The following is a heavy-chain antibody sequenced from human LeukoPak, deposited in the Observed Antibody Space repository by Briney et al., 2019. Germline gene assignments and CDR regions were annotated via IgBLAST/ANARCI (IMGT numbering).Heavy chain of an antibody. CDR1: GFSFSSYA. J-gene: IGHJ4*02. D-gene: IGHD6-13*01. CDR3: GQDPSRIAAGRCDY. V-gene: IGHV3-23*01. CDR2: ISHSGDSP. Sequence: QTGGSLRLSCAASGFSFSSYAMSWVRQAPGKGLEWVSGISHSGDSPYYADSVKGRFTISRDNSKNTLFLQMDSLRAEDTAVYYCGQDPSRIAAGRCDYRGQGTRVTVSS.